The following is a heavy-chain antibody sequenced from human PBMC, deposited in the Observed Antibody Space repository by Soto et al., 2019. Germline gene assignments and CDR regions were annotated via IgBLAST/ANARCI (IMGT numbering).Heavy chain of an antibody. Sequence: GXSVKVSCQASGYTFTNYGITWVRQAPVQGFEWMGWISPYNGKTNYAQRLQGRVTMTTDTSTSTAYMELRSLRFDDTAVYYCARGGPTTVHYYPMDVWGQGTTVTVSS. V-gene: IGHV1-18*01. D-gene: IGHD4-4*01. CDR2: ISPYNGKT. CDR1: GYTFTNYG. CDR3: ARGGPTTVHYYPMDV. J-gene: IGHJ6*02.